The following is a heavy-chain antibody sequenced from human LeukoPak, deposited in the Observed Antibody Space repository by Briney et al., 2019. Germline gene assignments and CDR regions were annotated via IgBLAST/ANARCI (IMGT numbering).Heavy chain of an antibody. CDR2: IYYSGST. Sequence: SETLSLTCSVSDGSMGTYYWGWIRQPPGKGLEWIGYIYYSGSTTYNPSLKSRVTVSVDTSKNQFSLKLTSMTAADTPVYYCARGRLGRQHASFFDSWGQGTLVTVSS. V-gene: IGHV4-59*08. D-gene: IGHD2-2*01. CDR3: ARGRLGRQHASFFDS. J-gene: IGHJ4*02. CDR1: DGSMGTYY.